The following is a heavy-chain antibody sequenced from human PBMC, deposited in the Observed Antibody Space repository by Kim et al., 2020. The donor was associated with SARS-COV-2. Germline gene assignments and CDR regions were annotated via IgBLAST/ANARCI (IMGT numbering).Heavy chain of an antibody. CDR2: INPNSGGT. CDR3: ARRIAAAGTGNNWFDP. D-gene: IGHD6-13*01. CDR1: GYTFTGYY. V-gene: IGHV1-2*06. Sequence: ASVKVSCKASGYTFTGYYMHWVRQAPGQGLEWMGRINPNSGGTNYAQKFQGRVTMTRDTSISTAYMELSRLRSDDTAVYYCARRIAAAGTGNNWFDPWGQGTLVTVSS. J-gene: IGHJ5*02.